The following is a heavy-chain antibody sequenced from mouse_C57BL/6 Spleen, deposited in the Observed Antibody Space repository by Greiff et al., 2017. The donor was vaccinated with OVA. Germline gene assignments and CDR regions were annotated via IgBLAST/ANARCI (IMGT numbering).Heavy chain of an antibody. CDR1: GYTFTSYG. CDR2: IYPRSGNT. V-gene: IGHV1-81*01. D-gene: IGHD2-4*01. CDR3: ARRGGYDYDEAPFAY. J-gene: IGHJ3*01. Sequence: VHLVESGAELARPGASVKLSCKASGYTFTSYGISWVKQRTGQGLEWIGEIYPRSGNTYYNEKFKGKATLTADKSSSTAYMELRSLTSEDSAVYFCARRGGYDYDEAPFAYWGQGTLVTVSA.